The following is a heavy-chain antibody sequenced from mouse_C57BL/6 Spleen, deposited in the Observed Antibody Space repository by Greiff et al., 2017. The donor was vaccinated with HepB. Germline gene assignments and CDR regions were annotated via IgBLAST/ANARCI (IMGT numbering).Heavy chain of an antibody. Sequence: EVKLLESGGGLVKPGGSLKLSCAASGFTFSDYGMHWVRQAPEKGLEWVAYISSGSSTIYYADTVKGRFTISRDNAKNTLFLQMTSLRSEDTAMYYCARGEWLLAGYAMDYWGQGTSVTVSS. CDR2: ISSGSSTI. CDR1: GFTFSDYG. V-gene: IGHV5-17*01. D-gene: IGHD2-3*01. CDR3: ARGEWLLAGYAMDY. J-gene: IGHJ4*01.